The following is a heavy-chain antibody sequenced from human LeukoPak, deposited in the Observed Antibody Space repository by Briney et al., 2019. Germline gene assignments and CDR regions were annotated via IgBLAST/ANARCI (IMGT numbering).Heavy chain of an antibody. CDR2: VFYTGST. CDR3: ARLKWELRATFDY. CDR1: GVSITNYY. D-gene: IGHD1-26*01. V-gene: IGHV4-59*08. J-gene: IGHJ4*02. Sequence: SETLSLTCIVSGVSITNYYWTWIRQPPGEGLEWIGYVFYTGSTYYNPSLKSRVTISVDTSKNQFSLKLSSVTAADTAVYYCARLKWELRATFDYWGQGTLVTVSS.